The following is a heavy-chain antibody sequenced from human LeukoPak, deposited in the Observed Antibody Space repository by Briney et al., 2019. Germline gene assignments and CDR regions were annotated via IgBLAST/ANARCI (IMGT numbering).Heavy chain of an antibody. D-gene: IGHD3-3*01. J-gene: IGHJ4*02. CDR2: ISGSAGTT. Sequence: GRSLRLSCAASGFTFSSYAMSWVRQAPGKGLEWVASISGSAGTTYYADSVKGRFTISRDNSKNTLYLQMNSLRAEDTAVYYCAKESGYYTGCMDYWGQGTLVTVSS. CDR1: GFTFSSYA. V-gene: IGHV3-23*01. CDR3: AKESGYYTGCMDY.